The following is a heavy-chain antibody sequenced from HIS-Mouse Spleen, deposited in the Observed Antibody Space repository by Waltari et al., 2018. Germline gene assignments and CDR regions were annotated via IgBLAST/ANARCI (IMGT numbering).Heavy chain of an antibody. V-gene: IGHV4-39*07. CDR2: FYYSGRT. CDR3: AREIPYSSSWYDWYFDL. CDR1: GGSISSSSYY. D-gene: IGHD6-13*01. Sequence: QLQLQESGPGLVKPSETLSLTCTVSGGSISSSSYYWGWIRQPPGKGLEWSGRFYYSGRTYSNPALKSRVTISVNTSKNQFSLKLSSVTAADTAVYYCAREIPYSSSWYDWYFDLWGRGTLVTVSS. J-gene: IGHJ2*01.